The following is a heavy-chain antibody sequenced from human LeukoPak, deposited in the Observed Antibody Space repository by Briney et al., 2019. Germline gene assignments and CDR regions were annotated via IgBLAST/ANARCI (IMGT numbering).Heavy chain of an antibody. Sequence: SQTLSLTCTVSGGSISSYYWSWIRQPPGKGLEWIGYIYYSGSTNYNPSLKSRVTISVDTSKNQFSLKLTSVTAADTAVYYCARLGIGVVPSAMLGDYYFDYWGQGTLVTVSS. CDR1: GGSISSYY. J-gene: IGHJ4*02. V-gene: IGHV4-59*08. CDR2: IYYSGST. CDR3: ARLGIGVVPSAMLGDYYFDY. D-gene: IGHD2-2*01.